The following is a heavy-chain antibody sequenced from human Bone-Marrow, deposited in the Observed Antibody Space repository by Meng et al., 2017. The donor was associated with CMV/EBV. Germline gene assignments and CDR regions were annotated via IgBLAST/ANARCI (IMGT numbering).Heavy chain of an antibody. CDR1: GGSISSGGYY. CDR3: ARDKGPYDSSGTFDY. V-gene: IGHV4-31*03. Sequence: LRLSCTVSGGSISSGGYYWSWIRQHPGKGLEWIGYIYYSGSTYYNPSLKSRVTISVDTSKNQFSLKLSSVTAADTAVYYCARDKGPYDSSGTFDYWGQGTLVTVSS. CDR2: IYYSGST. D-gene: IGHD3-22*01. J-gene: IGHJ4*02.